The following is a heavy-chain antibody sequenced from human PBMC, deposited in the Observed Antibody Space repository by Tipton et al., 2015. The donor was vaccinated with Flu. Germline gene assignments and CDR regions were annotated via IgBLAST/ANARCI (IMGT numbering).Heavy chain of an antibody. CDR3: ARELGEFDY. V-gene: IGHV1-2*02. D-gene: IGHD3-16*01. CDR1: GYTFTGYY. CDR2: INPNRGVA. Sequence: QVQLVQSGAEVKKPGASVRVSCKASGYTFTGYYIHWVRQAPGQGLEWMGWINPNRGVANYAQKFQGRVTMTGDTSITTAYLQLSSLKSDDTAVYYCARELGEFDYWGQGTLVTVSS. J-gene: IGHJ4*02.